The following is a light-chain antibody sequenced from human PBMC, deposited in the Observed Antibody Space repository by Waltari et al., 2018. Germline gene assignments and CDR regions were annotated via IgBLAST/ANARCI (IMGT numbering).Light chain of an antibody. Sequence: EIVLTQSPGTLSLSPGERVTLSCRASQTVSSNYLGWYQQRPGQAPRPLIYGTSTRATGIPDRFSGSGSGTDFTLTISRLEPEDFAVYYCQQYGSSPLYTFGQGTRLEIK. CDR2: GTS. CDR3: QQYGSSPLYT. V-gene: IGKV3-20*01. CDR1: QTVSSNY. J-gene: IGKJ2*01.